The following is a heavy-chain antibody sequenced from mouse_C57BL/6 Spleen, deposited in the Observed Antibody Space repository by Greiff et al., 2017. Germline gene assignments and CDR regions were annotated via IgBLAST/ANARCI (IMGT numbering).Heavy chain of an antibody. CDR2: INPNNGGT. J-gene: IGHJ3*01. V-gene: IGHV1-26*01. CDR3: ARWITTVVRD. Sequence: VQLQQSGPELVKPGASVKISCKASGYTFTDYYMNWVKQSHGKSLEWIGDINPNNGGTSYNQKFKGKATLTVDKSSSTAYMELRSLTSEDSAVYYCARWITTVVRDWGQGTLVTVSA. CDR1: GYTFTDYY. D-gene: IGHD1-1*01.